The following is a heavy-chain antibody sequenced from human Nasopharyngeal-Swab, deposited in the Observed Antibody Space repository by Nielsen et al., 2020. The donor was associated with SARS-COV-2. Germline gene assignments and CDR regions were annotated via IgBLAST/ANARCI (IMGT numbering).Heavy chain of an antibody. CDR1: GGTFSSYA. D-gene: IGHD3-3*01. Sequence: ASVKVSCKASGGTFSSYAINWVRQAPGQGLEWMGWINPNSGGTNYAQKFQGRVTMTRDTSISTAYMELSRLRSDDTAVYYCAREKTRSVTIFGVVIAWGQGTLVTVSS. J-gene: IGHJ4*02. CDR3: AREKTRSVTIFGVVIA. V-gene: IGHV1-2*02. CDR2: INPNSGGT.